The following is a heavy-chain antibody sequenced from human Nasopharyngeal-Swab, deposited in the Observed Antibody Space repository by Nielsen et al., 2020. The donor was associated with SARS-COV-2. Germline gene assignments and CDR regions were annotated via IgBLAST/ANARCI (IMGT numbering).Heavy chain of an antibody. CDR2: IKSKTDGGTT. CDR3: TARSYYFDY. V-gene: IGHV3-15*01. CDR1: GFTFSNAW. J-gene: IGHJ4*02. Sequence: GESLKISCAASGFTFSNAWMSWVRQAPGKGLEWVSRIKSKTDGGTTDYAAPVKGRFTISRDDSKNTLYLQMNSLKTEDTAVYYCTARSYYFDYWGQGTLVTVSS. D-gene: IGHD6-19*01.